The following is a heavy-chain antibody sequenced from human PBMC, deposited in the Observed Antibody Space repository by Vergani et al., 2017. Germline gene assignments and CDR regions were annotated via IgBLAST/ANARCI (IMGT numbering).Heavy chain of an antibody. D-gene: IGHD6-19*01. J-gene: IGHJ4*02. Sequence: EVQLVESGGGLVNPGGCLTLSCVASGFSLSTYTFNWVRQAPGGGLEWVASIKQDGSEKQYVDSVKGRFTISRDNVRNLVFLEMHDLRVADTAVYYCARELVAGTKEIDYWGQGTLVTVSS. V-gene: IGHV3-7*01. CDR1: GFSLSTYT. CDR3: ARELVAGTKEIDY. CDR2: IKQDGSEK.